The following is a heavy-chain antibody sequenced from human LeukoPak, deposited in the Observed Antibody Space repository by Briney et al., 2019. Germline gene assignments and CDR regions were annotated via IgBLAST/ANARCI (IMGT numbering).Heavy chain of an antibody. CDR2: ISSSSSYI. V-gene: IGHV3-21*01. Sequence: GGSLRLSCAASGFTFSSYSMNRVRQAPGKGLEWVSSISSSSSYIYYTDSVKGRFTISRDNAKNSLCLQMNSLRAEDTAVYYCARDSSRLGYFDYWGQGTLVTVSS. CDR1: GFTFSSYS. J-gene: IGHJ4*02. CDR3: ARDSSRLGYFDY. D-gene: IGHD2-2*01.